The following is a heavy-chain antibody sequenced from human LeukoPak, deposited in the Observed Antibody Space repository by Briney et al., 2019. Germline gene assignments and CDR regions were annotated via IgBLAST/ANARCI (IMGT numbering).Heavy chain of an antibody. CDR1: GFTFSSYG. CDR2: IWYDGSNK. D-gene: IGHD2-2*01. V-gene: IGHV3-33*01. CDR3: ARDGDPYFTNPERGIVVVPAAFFDY. J-gene: IGHJ4*02. Sequence: GGSLRLSCAASGFTFSSYGMHWVRQAPGKGLEWVAVIWYDGSNKYYADSVKGRFTISRDNSKNTLYLQMNSPRAEDTAVYYCARDGDPYFTNPERGIVVVPAAFFDYWGQGTLVTVSS.